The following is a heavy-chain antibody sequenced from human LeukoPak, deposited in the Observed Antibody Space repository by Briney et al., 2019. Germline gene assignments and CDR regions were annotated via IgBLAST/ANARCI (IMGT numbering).Heavy chain of an antibody. CDR3: ARAKPKNMVRGLIMRRESRYYFDY. D-gene: IGHD3-10*01. CDR1: GFTFSSNY. Sequence: GGSLRLSCAASGFTFSSNYMSWVRQAPGKGLEWVSVIYSGGSTYYADSVKGRFTISRDNSKSTLYIQMNSLRAEDTAVYYCARAKPKNMVRGLIMRRESRYYFDYWGQGTLVTVSS. J-gene: IGHJ4*02. V-gene: IGHV3-53*01. CDR2: IYSGGST.